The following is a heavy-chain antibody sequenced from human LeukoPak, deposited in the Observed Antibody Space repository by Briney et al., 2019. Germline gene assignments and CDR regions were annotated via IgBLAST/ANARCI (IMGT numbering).Heavy chain of an antibody. CDR2: ISHSGSDT. CDR3: AKNGYYSFDY. V-gene: IGHV3-48*03. CDR1: GFTFSNYE. J-gene: IGHJ4*02. D-gene: IGHD6-13*01. Sequence: PGGSLRLSCAASGFTFSNYEMNWVRQAPGKGLEWVSYISHSGSDTYYADSVKGRFTISRDNAKNSLYLQMNSLRAEDTVVYYCAKNGYYSFDYWGQETLVTVSS.